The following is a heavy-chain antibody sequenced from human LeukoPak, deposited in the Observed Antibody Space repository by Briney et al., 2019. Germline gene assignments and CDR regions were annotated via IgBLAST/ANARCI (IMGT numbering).Heavy chain of an antibody. J-gene: IGHJ4*02. Sequence: SETLSLTCTVSGDSINSYSWIWIRQPAGKGLEWIGRIFTSGSTNYNPSLKSRVTMSVDTSKNQFSLKLTSVTAADTAVYYCARDPTRYYDTSGYPYYFDYWGQGALVTVPS. CDR2: IFTSGST. V-gene: IGHV4-4*07. CDR1: GDSINSYS. CDR3: ARDPTRYYDTSGYPYYFDY. D-gene: IGHD3-22*01.